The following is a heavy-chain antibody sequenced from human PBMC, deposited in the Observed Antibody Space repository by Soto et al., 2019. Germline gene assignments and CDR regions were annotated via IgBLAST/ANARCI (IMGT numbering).Heavy chain of an antibody. Sequence: SETLSLTCAVSCGSISSSNWWSWVRQPPGKGLEWIGEIYHSGSTNYNPSLKSRVTISVDKSKNQFSLKLSSVTAADTAVYYCASWYSGSQYYFDYWGQGTLVTVSS. J-gene: IGHJ4*02. CDR2: IYHSGST. CDR3: ASWYSGSQYYFDY. D-gene: IGHD1-26*01. V-gene: IGHV4-4*02. CDR1: CGSISSSNW.